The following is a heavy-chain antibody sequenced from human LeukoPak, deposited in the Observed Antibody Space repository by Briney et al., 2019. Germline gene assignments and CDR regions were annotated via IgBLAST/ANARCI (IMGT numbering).Heavy chain of an antibody. Sequence: ASVKVSCKASGYTFTGYYMHWVRQAPGQGLEWMGWTNPNSGGTNYAQKFQGRVAMTRDTSISTAYMELSRLRSDDTAVYYCASGFMGYDRSGYYDDAFDIWGQGTMVTVSS. CDR2: TNPNSGGT. CDR3: ASGFMGYDRSGYYDDAFDI. D-gene: IGHD3-22*01. J-gene: IGHJ3*02. CDR1: GYTFTGYY. V-gene: IGHV1-2*02.